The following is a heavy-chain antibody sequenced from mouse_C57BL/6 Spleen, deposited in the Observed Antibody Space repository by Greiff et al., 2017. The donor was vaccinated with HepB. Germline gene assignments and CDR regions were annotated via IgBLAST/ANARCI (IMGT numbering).Heavy chain of an antibody. CDR2: INPSTGGT. J-gene: IGHJ2*01. Sequence: EVQLQQSGPELVKPGASVKISCKASGYSFTGYYMNWVKQSPEKSLEWIGEINPSTGGTTYNQKFKAKATLTVDKSSSTAYMQLKSLTSEDSAVYYCARGLWPHYFDYWGQGTTLTVSS. CDR3: ARGLWPHYFDY. D-gene: IGHD1-1*02. V-gene: IGHV1-42*01. CDR1: GYSFTGYY.